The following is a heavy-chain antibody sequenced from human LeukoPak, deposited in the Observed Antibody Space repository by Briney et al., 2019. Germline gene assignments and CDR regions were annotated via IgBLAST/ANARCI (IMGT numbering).Heavy chain of an antibody. CDR2: IKQGGREK. D-gene: IGHD2-2*01. Sequence: GVSLTLSCAPSGLTFSIYWTIWVRQAPGKGLEWVANIKQGGREKYYVDSVKGRFTISRDNPKNSLYLQMNSLRAEDTAVYYCARAEGFVVVPAGHIDYWGQGTLVTVSS. V-gene: IGHV3-7*03. J-gene: IGHJ4*02. CDR1: GLTFSIYW. CDR3: ARAEGFVVVPAGHIDY.